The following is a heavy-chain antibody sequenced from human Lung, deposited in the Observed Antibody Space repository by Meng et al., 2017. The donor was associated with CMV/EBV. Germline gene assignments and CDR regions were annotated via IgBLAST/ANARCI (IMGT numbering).Heavy chain of an antibody. Sequence: SXTXSLXCTVSGGSISSYYWSWIRQPPGKGLEWIGYIYYSGSTNYNPSLKSRVTISVDTSKNQFSLKLSSVTAADTAVYYCARVSGYYYYGMDVWGTGTTV. V-gene: IGHV4-59*01. CDR3: ARVSGYYYYGMDV. J-gene: IGHJ6*04. D-gene: IGHD3-3*01. CDR2: IYYSGST. CDR1: GGSISSYY.